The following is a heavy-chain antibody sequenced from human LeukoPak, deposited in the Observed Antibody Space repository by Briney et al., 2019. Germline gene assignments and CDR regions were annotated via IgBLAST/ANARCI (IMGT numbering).Heavy chain of an antibody. V-gene: IGHV1-2*02. J-gene: IGHJ4*02. D-gene: IGHD2-2*01. CDR3: ARAPAKFVVVPGGLDY. CDR1: GYTFTGYY. CDR2: INPNSGGT. Sequence: GASVKVSCKASGYTFTGYYMHWVRQAPGLGLEWMGWINPNSGGTNYAQKFQGRVTMTRDTSISTAYMELSRLRSDDTAVYYCARAPAKFVVVPGGLDYWGQGTLVTVSS.